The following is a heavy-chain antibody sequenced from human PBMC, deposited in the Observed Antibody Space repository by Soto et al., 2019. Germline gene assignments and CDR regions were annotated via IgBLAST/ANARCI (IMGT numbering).Heavy chain of an antibody. V-gene: IGHV4-34*01. CDR3: ARGQNWPARNFDL. CDR1: GGSFSGYY. CDR2: INHSGST. J-gene: IGHJ2*01. D-gene: IGHD1-1*01. Sequence: SETLSLTCAVYGGSFSGYYLSWIRQPPGKGLEWIGEINHSGSTNYNPSLKSRVTISVDTSKNQFSLKLSSVTAADTAVYYCARGQNWPARNFDLWGRGTLVTVSS.